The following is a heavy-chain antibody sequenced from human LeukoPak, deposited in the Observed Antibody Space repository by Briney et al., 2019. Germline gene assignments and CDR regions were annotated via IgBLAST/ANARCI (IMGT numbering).Heavy chain of an antibody. CDR2: IKEDGSEK. CDR3: ARGGGLDV. Sequence: PGGSLRLSCAASGFTFSSYWMIWVRQAPGKGLEWVANIKEDGSEKRYAESVKGRFTISRDNAENTLYLQLSSLRAEDTAVYFCARGGGLDVWGQGATVTVSS. CDR1: GFTFSSYW. J-gene: IGHJ6*02. V-gene: IGHV3-7*04.